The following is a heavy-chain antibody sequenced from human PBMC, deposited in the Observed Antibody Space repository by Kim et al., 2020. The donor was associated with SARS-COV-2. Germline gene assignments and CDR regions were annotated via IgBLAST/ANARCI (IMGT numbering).Heavy chain of an antibody. CDR3: ARGDYHGSGSPFDY. J-gene: IGHJ4*02. D-gene: IGHD3-10*01. CDR1: GFTFSSYA. V-gene: IGHV3-30*04. Sequence: GGSLRLSCAASGFTFSSYAMHWVRQAPGKGLEWVAVISYDGSNKYYADSVKGRFTISRDNSKNTLYLQMNSLRAEDTAVYYCARGDYHGSGSPFDYWGQGTLVTVSS. CDR2: ISYDGSNK.